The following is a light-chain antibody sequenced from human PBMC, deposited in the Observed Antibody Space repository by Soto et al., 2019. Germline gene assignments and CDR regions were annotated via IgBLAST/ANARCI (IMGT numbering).Light chain of an antibody. Sequence: EIVLTQSPVTLSLSPGERATLSCRASQSITSYLGWYQQKPGQAPRLLIYDASNRAPGIPARFSGRGSGTDFTLTISSLEPEDFAVYYCQQRSNWPTFGQGTRLEIK. CDR3: QQRSNWPT. CDR2: DAS. CDR1: QSITSY. V-gene: IGKV3-11*01. J-gene: IGKJ5*01.